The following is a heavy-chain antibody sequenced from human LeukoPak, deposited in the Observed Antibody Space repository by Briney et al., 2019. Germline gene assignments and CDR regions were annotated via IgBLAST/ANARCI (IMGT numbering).Heavy chain of an antibody. J-gene: IGHJ4*02. D-gene: IGHD6-6*01. V-gene: IGHV1-69*06. CDR1: GGTFTRNA. CDR3: ARESRPYSNSSSPFDS. Sequence: ASVKVSCKASGGTFTRNAINWVRQAPGQGLEWMGNIIPIFTAANYAQKFQDRVTITADKSTTTAYIELRSLRSEDTAVYYCARESRPYSNSSSPFDSWGQGTLVTVSS. CDR2: IIPIFTAA.